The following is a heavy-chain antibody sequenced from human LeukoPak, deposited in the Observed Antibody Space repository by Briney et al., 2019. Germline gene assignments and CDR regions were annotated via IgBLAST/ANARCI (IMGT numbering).Heavy chain of an antibody. CDR3: ASSSSGSGLGKRVRFTTFDY. Sequence: SVKVSCKASGGTFSSYAISWVRQAPGQGLEWMGRIIPIFGTANYAQKFQGRVTITTDESTSTAYMELSSLRSEDTAVYYCASSSSGSGLGKRVRFTTFDYWGQGTLVTVSS. CDR2: IIPIFGTA. D-gene: IGHD6-19*01. J-gene: IGHJ4*02. V-gene: IGHV1-69*05. CDR1: GGTFSSYA.